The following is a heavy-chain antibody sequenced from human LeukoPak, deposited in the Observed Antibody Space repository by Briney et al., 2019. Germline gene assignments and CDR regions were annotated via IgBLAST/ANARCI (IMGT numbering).Heavy chain of an antibody. V-gene: IGHV4-4*02. CDR3: ARLKRDMVRGVRYYYYYMDV. D-gene: IGHD3-10*01. J-gene: IGHJ6*03. CDR1: GGSISSNNW. CDR2: IHHSGRI. Sequence: SETLSLTCAVSGGSISSNNWWSWVRQPPGKGLEWIAEIHHSGRINYNPSLKSRVTISLDKSKNQFSLKLGSVTAADTAVYYCARLKRDMVRGVRYYYYYMDVWGKGTTVTISS.